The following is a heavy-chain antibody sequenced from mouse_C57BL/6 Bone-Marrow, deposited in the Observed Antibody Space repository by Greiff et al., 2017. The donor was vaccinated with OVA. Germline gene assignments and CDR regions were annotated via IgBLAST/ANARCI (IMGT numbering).Heavy chain of an antibody. CDR2: INPGSGGA. V-gene: IGHV1-54*01. CDR1: GYAFTNYL. CDR3: AREGGIYYGNYGGWYFDV. D-gene: IGHD2-1*01. Sequence: QVQLQQSGAELVRPGTSVKVSCKASGYAFTNYLIEWVKQRPGQGLEWIGVINPGSGGATYNEKFKGKATLTADKSSSTAYMQVSSLASEDSAVYFCAREGGIYYGNYGGWYFDVWGTGTTVTVSS. J-gene: IGHJ1*03.